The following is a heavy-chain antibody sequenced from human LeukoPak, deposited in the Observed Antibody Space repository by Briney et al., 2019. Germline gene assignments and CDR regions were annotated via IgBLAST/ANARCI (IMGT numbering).Heavy chain of an antibody. CDR1: GGSISSYY. V-gene: IGHV4-4*07. CDR2: IYTSGGT. Sequence: SETLSLTCTVSGGSISSYYWSWIRQPAGKGLEWIGRIYTSGGTNYNPSLKSRVTMSVDTSKNQFSLKLSSVTAADTAVYYCARDQSGSYYGSFDYWGQGTLVTVSS. D-gene: IGHD1-26*01. J-gene: IGHJ4*02. CDR3: ARDQSGSYYGSFDY.